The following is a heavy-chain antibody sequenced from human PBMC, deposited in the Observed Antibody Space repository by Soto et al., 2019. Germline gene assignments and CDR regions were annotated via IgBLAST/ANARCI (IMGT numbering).Heavy chain of an antibody. Sequence: SETLSLTCTVSGGSISSGAYYWSWIRQHSEKGLEWIGYMHYSGIAYYNPSLTSRVTIPVDTSKNQFSLKLSSVTAADTAVYYCARYYFDNSGYSNWFDPWGRGTLVTVS. CDR3: ARYYFDNSGYSNWFDP. D-gene: IGHD3-22*01. CDR1: GGSISSGAYY. CDR2: MHYSGIA. J-gene: IGHJ5*02. V-gene: IGHV4-31*03.